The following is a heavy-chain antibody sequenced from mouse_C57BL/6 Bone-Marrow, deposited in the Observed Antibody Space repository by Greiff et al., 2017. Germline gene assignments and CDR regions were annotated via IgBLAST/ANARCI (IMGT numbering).Heavy chain of an antibody. Sequence: EVQLQQSGAELVKPGASVKLSCTASGFNIKDYYIHWVKQRTEQGLEWIGRIDPEDGETKYAPKFQDKATITADTSSNTAYLQLSSLTSEDTTVYYCNRSLSYYGTNYWGQGTTLTVSS. D-gene: IGHD1-1*01. CDR2: IDPEDGET. CDR1: GFNIKDYY. CDR3: NRSLSYYGTNY. J-gene: IGHJ2*01. V-gene: IGHV14-2*01.